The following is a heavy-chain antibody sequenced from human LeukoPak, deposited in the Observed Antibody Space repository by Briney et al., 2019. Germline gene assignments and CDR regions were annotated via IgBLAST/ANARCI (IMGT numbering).Heavy chain of an antibody. V-gene: IGHV5-51*01. J-gene: IGHJ4*02. CDR2: FNPRDSTT. D-gene: IGHD3-3*01. CDR3: ARHWSAAWFAY. Sequence: GESLKISCRASGYIFSNYWIAWVRQMPGEGLEWVGIFNPRDSTTRYSPSFQGRVTFLADNSINTAYLQWRNLRASDTAVYYCARHWSAAWFAYWGQGTQVTVSS. CDR1: GYIFSNYW.